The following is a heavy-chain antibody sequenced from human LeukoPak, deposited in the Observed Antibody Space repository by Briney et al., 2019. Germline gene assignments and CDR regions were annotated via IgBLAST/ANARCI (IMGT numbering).Heavy chain of an antibody. V-gene: IGHV1-69*04. CDR3: ARGEEDSSWDIHDY. CDR1: GGTFSSYA. Sequence: SVKVSCKASGGTFSSYAISWVRQAPGRGLEWMGRIIPILGIANYAQKFQGRVTITADKSTSTAYMELSSLRSEDTAVYYCARGEEDSSWDIHDYWGQGTLVTVSS. J-gene: IGHJ4*02. D-gene: IGHD6-13*01. CDR2: IIPILGIA.